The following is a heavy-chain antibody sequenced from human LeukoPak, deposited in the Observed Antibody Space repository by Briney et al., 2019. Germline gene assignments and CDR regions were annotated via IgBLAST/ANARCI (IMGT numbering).Heavy chain of an antibody. J-gene: IGHJ6*03. CDR3: ARVLRFLERQVAEDYHYMDV. Sequence: GASVKVSCKASGYTFTSYGISWVRQAPGQGLEWMGWISAYNGNTNYAQKLQGRVTMTTDTSTSTAYMELRSLRSDDTAVYYCARVLRFLERQVAEDYHYMDVWGKGTTVTVSS. D-gene: IGHD3-3*01. V-gene: IGHV1-18*01. CDR2: ISAYNGNT. CDR1: GYTFTSYG.